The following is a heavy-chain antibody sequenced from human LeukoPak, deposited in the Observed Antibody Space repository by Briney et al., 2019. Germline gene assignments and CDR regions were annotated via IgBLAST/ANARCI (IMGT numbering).Heavy chain of an antibody. V-gene: IGHV4-59*11. Sequence: SETPSLTCTVSGGSMSSHYWSWIRQPPGKGLEWIGYIFYTGRTRYNPSLQSRVTISVDTSMNHFSLKLTSVTAADTAAYYCARLLDNDSSGHPDTFDMWGQGTMVSVSS. D-gene: IGHD3-22*01. CDR2: IFYTGRT. CDR3: ARLLDNDSSGHPDTFDM. J-gene: IGHJ3*02. CDR1: GGSMSSHY.